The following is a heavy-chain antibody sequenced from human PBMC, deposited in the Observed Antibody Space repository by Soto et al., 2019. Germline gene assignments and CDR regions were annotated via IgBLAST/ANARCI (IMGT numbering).Heavy chain of an antibody. V-gene: IGHV1-46*03. CDR2: INPSGGHT. CDR1: GYIFTSYY. CDR3: ARGGHVVVVNAAFDY. D-gene: IGHD2-21*01. J-gene: IGHJ4*02. Sequence: ASVKVSCKASGYIFTSYYIHWVRQAPGQGLEWMGTINPSGGHTTYAQKFLGRVTMTRDSSTSTLYMELTSLRFEDTAVYYCARGGHVVVVNAAFDYWGQGTLVTVSS.